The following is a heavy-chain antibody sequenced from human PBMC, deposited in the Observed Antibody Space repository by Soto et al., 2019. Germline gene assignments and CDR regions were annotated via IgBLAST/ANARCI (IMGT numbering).Heavy chain of an antibody. Sequence: QVQLVESGGGVVQPGRSLRLSCAASGFGFSSHGMHWVRQAPGKGLEWLAVIVRDGSEKFYADSVRGRFTISRDNSKNTLYLEMNSLRPEDTAVYYCARDDDYDDNGLDSWGQGTRVTVSS. CDR2: IVRDGSEK. CDR3: ARDDDYDDNGLDS. J-gene: IGHJ5*01. D-gene: IGHD4-17*01. V-gene: IGHV3-33*01. CDR1: GFGFSSHG.